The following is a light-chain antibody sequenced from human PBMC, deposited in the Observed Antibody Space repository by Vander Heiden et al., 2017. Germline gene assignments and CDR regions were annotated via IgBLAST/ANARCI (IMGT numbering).Light chain of an antibody. CDR3: QQYNSYST. J-gene: IGKJ1*01. CDR1: QSIISW. Sequence: DIQMTQSPSTLSASVGDRVTLTYRASQSIISWLAWYRQKPGKAPKLLLYKASSLESGVPSRFSGSGSGTEFTLTISSLQPDDFATYYCQQYNSYSTFGQGTKVEIK. V-gene: IGKV1-5*03. CDR2: KAS.